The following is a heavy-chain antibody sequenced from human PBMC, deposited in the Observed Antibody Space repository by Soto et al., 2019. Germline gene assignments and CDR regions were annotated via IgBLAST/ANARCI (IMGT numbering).Heavy chain of an antibody. CDR3: ARDLQGDIENYGMDV. V-gene: IGHV4-59*01. Sequence: SETLSLTCTVSGGSISSYYWSWIRQPPGKGLEWIGYIYYSGSTNYNPSLKSRVTISVDTSKNQFSLKLSSVTAADTAVYYCARDLQGDIENYGMDVWGQGTTVTAP. CDR2: IYYSGST. CDR1: GGSISSYY. D-gene: IGHD2-21*02. J-gene: IGHJ6*02.